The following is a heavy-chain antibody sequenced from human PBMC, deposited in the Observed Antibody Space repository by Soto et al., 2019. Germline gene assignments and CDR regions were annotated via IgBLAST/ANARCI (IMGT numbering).Heavy chain of an antibody. CDR3: ANILWFGELLEFYFDY. CDR1: GGSISSSSYY. D-gene: IGHD3-10*01. CDR2: IYYSGST. J-gene: IGHJ4*02. Sequence: QLQLQESGPGLVKPSETLSLTCTVSGGSISSSSYYWGWIRQPPGKGLEWIGSIYYSGSTYYNPSLKSRVTISVDTSKNQFSLKLSSVTAADTAVYYYANILWFGELLEFYFDYWGQGTLVTVSS. V-gene: IGHV4-39*01.